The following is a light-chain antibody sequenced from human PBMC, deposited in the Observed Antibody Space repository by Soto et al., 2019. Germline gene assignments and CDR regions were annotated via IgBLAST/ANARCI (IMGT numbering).Light chain of an antibody. J-gene: IGLJ3*02. CDR3: GTWESSRNWV. Sequence: QSVLTQSPSVSAAPGQTVTISCSGTSSNIGNNYVSWYQLLPETAPKLLIYDNIKRPSGIPDRFSGSKSGTSATLVITGLQTGYEADYYCGTWESSRNWVFGAGTKLTVL. V-gene: IGLV1-51*01. CDR1: SSNIGNNY. CDR2: DNI.